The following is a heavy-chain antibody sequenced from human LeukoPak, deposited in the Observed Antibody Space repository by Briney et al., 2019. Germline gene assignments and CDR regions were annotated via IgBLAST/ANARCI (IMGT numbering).Heavy chain of an antibody. CDR3: AREPPAAASLPPDY. V-gene: IGHV3-21*01. D-gene: IGHD6-25*01. J-gene: IGHJ4*02. Sequence: GGSLRLSCAASGFTFSSYSMNWVRQAPGKGLEWVSSISSSSSYIYYADSVKGRFTISRDNAKNSLYLQMNSLRAEDTAVYYCAREPPAAASLPPDYWGQGTLVTVSS. CDR1: GFTFSSYS. CDR2: ISSSSSYI.